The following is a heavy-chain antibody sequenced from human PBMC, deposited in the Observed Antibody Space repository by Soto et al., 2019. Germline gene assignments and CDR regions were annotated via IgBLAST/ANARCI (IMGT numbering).Heavy chain of an antibody. D-gene: IGHD3-10*01. CDR3: TRWFGESLFDY. V-gene: IGHV3-73*01. J-gene: IGHJ4*02. CDR1: GFTFSGSA. CDR2: IRSKADSYAT. Sequence: EVQLVESGGGLVQPGGSLKLSCAASGFTFSGSAMHWVRQASGKGLEWVGRIRSKADSYATEYAASVKGRFTVSRDDSKNTAYLQMNSLKTEDTAVYYCTRWFGESLFDYWGQGALVTVSS.